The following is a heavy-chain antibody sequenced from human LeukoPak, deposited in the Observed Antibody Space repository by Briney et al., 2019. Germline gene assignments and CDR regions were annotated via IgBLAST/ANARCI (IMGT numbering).Heavy chain of an antibody. CDR1: GGSISPYF. Sequence: PSETLSLTCTVSGGSISPYFWSWIRQPPGKGLEWIGYISYSGSTNYNPSLKSRVTISVDTSKNQFSLKLSSVTAADTAVYYCARDLVTVTKGFDIWGQGTMVSVSS. CDR2: ISYSGST. D-gene: IGHD4-17*01. J-gene: IGHJ3*02. V-gene: IGHV4-59*01. CDR3: ARDLVTVTKGFDI.